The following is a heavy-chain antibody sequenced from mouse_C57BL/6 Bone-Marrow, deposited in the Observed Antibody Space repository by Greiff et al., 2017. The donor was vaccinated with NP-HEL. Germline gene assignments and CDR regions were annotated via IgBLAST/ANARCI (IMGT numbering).Heavy chain of an antibody. CDR1: GYTFTSYW. CDR2: IDPSDSYT. V-gene: IGHV1-50*01. CDR3: AREALLRVSFDY. Sequence: QVQLQQPGAELVKPGASVTLSCKASGYTFTSYWMQWVKQRPGQGLEWIGEIDPSDSYTNYNQKFKGKATLTVDTSSSTAYMQLSSLTSEDSAVYYCAREALLRVSFDYWGQGTTLTVSS. J-gene: IGHJ2*01. D-gene: IGHD1-1*01.